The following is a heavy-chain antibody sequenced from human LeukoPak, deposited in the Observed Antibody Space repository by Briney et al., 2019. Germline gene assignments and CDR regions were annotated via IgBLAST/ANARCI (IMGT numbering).Heavy chain of an antibody. CDR3: AKLGYCSSTSCYTGTAAAPCGY. CDR2: IYSGGST. J-gene: IGHJ4*02. CDR1: GFTVSSNY. Sequence: GGSLRLSCAASGFTVSSNYMSWVRQAPGKGLEWVSVIYSGGSTYYADSVKGRFTISRDNSKNTLYLQMNSLRAEDTAVYYCAKLGYCSSTSCYTGTAAAPCGYWGQGTLVTVSS. V-gene: IGHV3-53*01. D-gene: IGHD2-2*02.